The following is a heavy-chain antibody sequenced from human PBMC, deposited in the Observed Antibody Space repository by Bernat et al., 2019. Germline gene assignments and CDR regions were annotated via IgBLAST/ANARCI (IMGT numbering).Heavy chain of an antibody. CDR2: IKEDGSEK. D-gene: IGHD3-3*01. Sequence: EVQLVESGGGLVKPGGSLRLSCAASGFTFSNAWMSWVRQAPGKGLEWVANIKEDGSEKYYVDSVKGRFTISRDNAKNSLYLQMNSLRAEDTAVYYCARDLFWSGPIDYWGQGTLVTVSS. J-gene: IGHJ4*02. CDR1: GFTFSNAW. CDR3: ARDLFWSGPIDY. V-gene: IGHV3-7*03.